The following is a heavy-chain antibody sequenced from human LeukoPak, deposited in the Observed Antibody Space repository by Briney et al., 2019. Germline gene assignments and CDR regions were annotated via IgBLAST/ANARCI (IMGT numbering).Heavy chain of an antibody. CDR2: INPDGTTT. CDR1: GFTFSDHY. J-gene: IGHJ4*02. Sequence: PGGSLRLSCAASGFTFSDHYMDWVRQAPGKGLVWLSRINPDGTTTNYADSVKGRFTISRDNAKNTLYLQMNSLRDEDTAVYYCASDVGYKFDYRGQGTLVTFSS. D-gene: IGHD5-24*01. V-gene: IGHV3-74*01. CDR3: ASDVGYKFDY.